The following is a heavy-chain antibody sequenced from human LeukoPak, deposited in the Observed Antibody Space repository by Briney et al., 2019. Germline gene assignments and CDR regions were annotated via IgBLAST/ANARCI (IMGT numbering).Heavy chain of an antibody. Sequence: GGSLRLSCAASGFTFSSYAMSWVRQAPGKGLEWVSAISGSGGSTYYADSVKGRFTISRDNSKNTLYLQMNSLRAEDTAAYYCAKDILTGYRDYYYYYYMDVWGKGTTVTVSS. CDR2: ISGSGGST. CDR1: GFTFSSYA. J-gene: IGHJ6*03. D-gene: IGHD3-9*01. V-gene: IGHV3-23*01. CDR3: AKDILTGYRDYYYYYYMDV.